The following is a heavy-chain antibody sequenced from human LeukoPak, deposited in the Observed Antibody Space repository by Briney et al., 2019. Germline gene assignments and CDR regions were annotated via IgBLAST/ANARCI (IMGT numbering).Heavy chain of an antibody. D-gene: IGHD6-6*01. CDR3: ARDSSSSWVY. CDR1: GFTFSTYE. V-gene: IGHV3-48*03. CDR2: ISSSGNTI. Sequence: GGSLILSCAASGFTFSTYEMNWVRQAPGKGLEWLSYISSSGNTIFCADSVKGRFTISRDNAKNSLYLQMNSLRAEDTAVYYCARDSSSSWVYWGQGTLVTVSS. J-gene: IGHJ4*02.